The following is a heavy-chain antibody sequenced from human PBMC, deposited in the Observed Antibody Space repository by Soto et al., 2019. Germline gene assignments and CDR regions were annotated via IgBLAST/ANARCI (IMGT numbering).Heavy chain of an antibody. V-gene: IGHV4-59*12. D-gene: IGHD2-8*02. Sequence: SETLSLTCTVSGGSISSYYWSRIRQPPGKGLEWIGYIYYSGSTNYNPSLKSRVTISVDTSKNQFSLKLTSVTAADTAVYYCARDKITGLFDYWGQGTLVTVS. J-gene: IGHJ4*02. CDR3: ARDKITGLFDY. CDR2: IYYSGST. CDR1: GGSISSYY.